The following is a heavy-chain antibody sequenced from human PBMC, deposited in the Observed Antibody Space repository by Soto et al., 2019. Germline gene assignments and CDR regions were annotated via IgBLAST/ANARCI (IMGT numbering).Heavy chain of an antibody. J-gene: IGHJ4*02. D-gene: IGHD5-12*01. CDR3: AGRRDGYNGGLDF. CDR1: GFTFSSYE. CDR2: ISTRGSRI. Sequence: EVQLVESGGGFVQPGGSLRLSCAASGFTFSSYEMIWVRQAPGKGLEWVSYISTRGSRIYYAESVKGRFTISRDNAKNSLFLQMNSLRAEDTAIYYCAGRRDGYNGGLDFWGQGTLVTVSS. V-gene: IGHV3-48*03.